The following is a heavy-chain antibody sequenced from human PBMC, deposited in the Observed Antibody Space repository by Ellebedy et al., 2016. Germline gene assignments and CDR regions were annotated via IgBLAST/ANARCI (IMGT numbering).Heavy chain of an antibody. D-gene: IGHD3-3*01. V-gene: IGHV3-73*01. CDR3: TREAEYYDFWSGYQLYYYYYGMDV. J-gene: IGHJ6*02. CDR2: VRSKANSYAT. CDR1: GFTVSGSA. Sequence: GGSLRLXXAASGFTVSGSAMHWVRQASGKVLEWVGRVRSKANSYATAYAASVNGRFTISRDDSKNTAYLQMNSLKTEDTAVYYCTREAEYYDFWSGYQLYYYYYGMDVWGQGTTVTVSS.